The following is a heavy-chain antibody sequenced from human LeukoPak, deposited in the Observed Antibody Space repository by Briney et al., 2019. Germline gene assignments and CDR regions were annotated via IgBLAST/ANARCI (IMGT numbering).Heavy chain of an antibody. CDR1: GGSISSYY. CDR2: IYYSGSS. V-gene: IGHV4-4*07. J-gene: IGHJ6*02. CDR3: ARGVYGSGSQYYYGMDV. D-gene: IGHD3-10*01. Sequence: PSETLSLTCTVSGGSISSYYWSWIRQPAGKGLEWIGRIYYSGSSNYNPSLKSRVTISVDTSKNQFSLNLSSVTAADTAVYYCARGVYGSGSQYYYGMDVWGQGTTVTVSS.